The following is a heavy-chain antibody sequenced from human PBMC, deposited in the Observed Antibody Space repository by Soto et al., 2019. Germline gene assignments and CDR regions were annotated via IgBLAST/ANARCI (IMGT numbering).Heavy chain of an antibody. Sequence: GGSLRFSCAASGFTFRDYYMSWIRQSPGKGLEWISYIGGASTYTDYADSERGRFTISRDNSKNSLYLQMYNLRADDTALYFCARGRYLDWSPLYDYWGHGTLVTVSS. CDR2: IGGASTYT. CDR1: GFTFRDYY. CDR3: ARGRYLDWSPLYDY. D-gene: IGHD3-9*01. J-gene: IGHJ4*01. V-gene: IGHV3-11*06.